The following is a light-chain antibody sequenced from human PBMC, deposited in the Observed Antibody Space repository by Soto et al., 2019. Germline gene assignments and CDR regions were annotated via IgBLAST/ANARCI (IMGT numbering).Light chain of an antibody. CDR3: SSYAGSNDLGV. Sequence: QSVLTQPPSASGSPGQSVTISCTGTSSDVGGYNYVSWYQQHPGKAPKLMIYEVSKRPSGVPDRFSGSKSGNTASLTVSGLQAEDEADYYCSSYAGSNDLGVFGGETKVTVL. CDR2: EVS. J-gene: IGLJ2*01. CDR1: SSDVGGYNY. V-gene: IGLV2-8*01.